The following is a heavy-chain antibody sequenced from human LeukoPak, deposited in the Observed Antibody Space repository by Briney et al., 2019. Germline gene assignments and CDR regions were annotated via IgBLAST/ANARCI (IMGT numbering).Heavy chain of an antibody. V-gene: IGHV3-33*01. D-gene: IGHD3-10*01. Sequence: GGSLRLSCTASGFTFSNYGIHWVRQAPGKGLEWVAVIWYGGRIKYYANSVKGRFTISRDTSNHTLLLQMDRLRVEDTAIYYSARDPTQQWLGDPPLDDWGQGTLVTVSS. J-gene: IGHJ4*02. CDR2: IWYGGRIK. CDR1: GFTFSNYG. CDR3: ARDPTQQWLGDPPLDD.